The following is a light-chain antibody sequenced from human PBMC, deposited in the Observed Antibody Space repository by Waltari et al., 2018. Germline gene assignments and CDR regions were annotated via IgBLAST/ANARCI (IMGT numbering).Light chain of an antibody. CDR1: SSDVGSYNL. V-gene: IGLV2-23*02. Sequence: QSALTQPASVSGSPGQSITISCTGTSSDVGSYNLVSWYQQHPGKAPKLMIYAVSKRPSGVSNRFSGSKAGNTASLTVSGLQAEDEAEYYCCSYAGSSTFVFGGGTKLTVL. CDR3: CSYAGSSTFV. J-gene: IGLJ2*01. CDR2: AVS.